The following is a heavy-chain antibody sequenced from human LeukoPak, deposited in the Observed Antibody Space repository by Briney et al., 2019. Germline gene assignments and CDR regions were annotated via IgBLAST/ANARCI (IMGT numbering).Heavy chain of an antibody. J-gene: IGHJ6*03. D-gene: IGHD2-2*02. CDR2: INPNSGGT. CDR3: ARGWSGGYCSSTSCYSYYYYMDV. Sequence: ASVKVSCKASGYTFTGYYMRWVRQAPGQGLEWMGWINPNSGGTNYAQKFQGRVTMTRDTSISTAYMELSRLRSDDTAVYYCARGWSGGYCSSTSCYSYYYYMDVWGKGTTVTVSS. V-gene: IGHV1-2*02. CDR1: GYTFTGYY.